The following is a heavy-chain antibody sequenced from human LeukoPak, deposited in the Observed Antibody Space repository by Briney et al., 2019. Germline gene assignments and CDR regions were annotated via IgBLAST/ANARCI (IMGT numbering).Heavy chain of an antibody. D-gene: IGHD5-12*01. CDR1: GFTFSSYS. J-gene: IGHJ4*02. CDR2: ISSSRSYI. Sequence: GGSLRLSCAASGFTFSSYSMNWVRQAPGKGLEWVSSISSSRSYIYYADSVKGRFTISRDNAKNSLYLQMNSLRAEDTAVYYCARDVGRGYSGYDVWGQGTLVTVSS. CDR3: ARDVGRGYSGYDV. V-gene: IGHV3-21*01.